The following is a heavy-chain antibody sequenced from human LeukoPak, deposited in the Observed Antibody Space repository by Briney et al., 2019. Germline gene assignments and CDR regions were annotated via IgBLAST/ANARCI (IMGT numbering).Heavy chain of an antibody. V-gene: IGHV4-34*01. CDR3: AREGYASSFDY. Sequence: PSETPSLTCAVYGGSFSGYFWSWIRQPPGKGLEWIGEINHSGSTNYNPSLKSRVTISVDTSKNQFSLKLSSVTAADTAVYYCAREGYASSFDYWGQGTLVTVSS. CDR1: GGSFSGYF. CDR2: INHSGST. D-gene: IGHD5-12*01. J-gene: IGHJ4*02.